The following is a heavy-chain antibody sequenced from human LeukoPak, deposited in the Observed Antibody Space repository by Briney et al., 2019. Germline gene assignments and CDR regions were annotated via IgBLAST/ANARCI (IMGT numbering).Heavy chain of an antibody. CDR1: GFTFSNHG. V-gene: IGHV3-23*01. CDR3: AKDDAWLRFGE. Sequence: GGSLRLSCAASGFTFSNHGMNWVRQAPGKGLEWVSGISPSGDTTYYADSVQGRFTISRDNSKNTLYLEVISLTAEDTAVYYCAKDDAWLRFGEWSQGTLVTVSS. J-gene: IGHJ4*02. CDR2: ISPSGDTT. D-gene: IGHD3-10*01.